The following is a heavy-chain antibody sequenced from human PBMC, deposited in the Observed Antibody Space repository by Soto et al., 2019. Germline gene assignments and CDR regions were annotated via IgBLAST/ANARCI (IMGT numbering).Heavy chain of an antibody. D-gene: IGHD6-6*01. CDR3: ARIRVAARPDYYYGMDV. Sequence: QVQLVQSGAEVKKPGSSVKVSCKASGGTFSSYAISWVRQAPGQGLEWMGGIIPIFGTANYAQKFQGRVTITADESPSTAYMELSSLRSEDTAVYYCARIRVAARPDYYYGMDVWGQGTTVTVSS. CDR2: IIPIFGTA. V-gene: IGHV1-69*01. J-gene: IGHJ6*02. CDR1: GGTFSSYA.